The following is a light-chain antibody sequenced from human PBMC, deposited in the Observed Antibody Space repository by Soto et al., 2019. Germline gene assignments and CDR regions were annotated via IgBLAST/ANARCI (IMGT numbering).Light chain of an antibody. Sequence: DIQMTQSPSSLSASVGDRVTITCRASQDIRSALGWYQQKPGQAPTRLIYRTSTSQSGVSSRFSGAGSGTESTLTISSLQPEDFATYRCLQHHSYPATVGQAT. CDR1: QDIRSA. CDR3: LQHHSYPAT. CDR2: RTS. J-gene: IGKJ2*01. V-gene: IGKV1-17*01.